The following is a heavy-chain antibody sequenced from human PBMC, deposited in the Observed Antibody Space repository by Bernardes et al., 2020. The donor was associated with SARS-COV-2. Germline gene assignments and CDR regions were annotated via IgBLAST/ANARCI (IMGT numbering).Heavy chain of an antibody. Sequence: GGSLRLSCAASGVTLSDYYMSWIRQTPGKGLEWVSDITGTFSDTKYADSVKGRFTMSRDNAKNSLHLQMNSLRAEDTAVYYCARGGRLHRDAFDIWGQGTMVTVSS. D-gene: IGHD1-1*01. J-gene: IGHJ3*02. V-gene: IGHV3-11*06. CDR2: ITGTFSDT. CDR1: GVTLSDYY. CDR3: ARGGRLHRDAFDI.